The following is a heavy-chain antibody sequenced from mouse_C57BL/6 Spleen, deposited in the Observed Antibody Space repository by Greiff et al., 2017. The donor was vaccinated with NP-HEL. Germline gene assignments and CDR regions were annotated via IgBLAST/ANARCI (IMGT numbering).Heavy chain of an antibody. CDR3: ARLGYYDYDGAY. V-gene: IGHV5-6*01. CDR1: GFTFSSYG. CDR2: ISSGGSYT. Sequence: VQLKESGGDLVKPGGSLKLSCAASGFTFSSYGMSWVRQTPDKRLEWVATISSGGSYTYYPDSVKGRFTISRDNAKNTLYLQMSSLKSEDTAMYYCARLGYYDYDGAYWGQGTLVTVSA. J-gene: IGHJ3*01. D-gene: IGHD2-4*01.